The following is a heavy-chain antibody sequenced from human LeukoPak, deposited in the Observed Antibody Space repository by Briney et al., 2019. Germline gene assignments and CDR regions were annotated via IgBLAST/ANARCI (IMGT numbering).Heavy chain of an antibody. CDR2: ISDSGGRT. J-gene: IGHJ4*02. Sequence: GGSLRLSCAASGFPFSSYAMSWVRQAPGKGLEWVSVISDSGGRTYSAASVKGRFTISRDNSKDTLYLQMNSLRAEDTAVYYCARTYCIGSSCPGVFEYWGQGALVTVSS. CDR1: GFPFSSYA. V-gene: IGHV3-23*01. D-gene: IGHD2-15*01. CDR3: ARTYCIGSSCPGVFEY.